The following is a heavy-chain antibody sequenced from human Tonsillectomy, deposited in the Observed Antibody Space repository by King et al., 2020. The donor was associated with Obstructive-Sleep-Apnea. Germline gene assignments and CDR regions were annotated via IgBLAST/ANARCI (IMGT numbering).Heavy chain of an antibody. CDR3: AKDSRTKIRGIVMGAFDV. J-gene: IGHJ3*01. D-gene: IGHD3-10*01. CDR2: IRWNSGRT. Sequence: QLVQSGGGLVPPGRSLRLSCTASGFTFDDYAMHWVRQGPGKGLEWVSGIRWNSGRTDYADSVKGRFTISSDNAKNSLYLEMNSLRAEDTAFYYCAKDSRTKIRGIVMGAFDVWRQGTMVTVSS. CDR1: GFTFDDYA. V-gene: IGHV3-9*01.